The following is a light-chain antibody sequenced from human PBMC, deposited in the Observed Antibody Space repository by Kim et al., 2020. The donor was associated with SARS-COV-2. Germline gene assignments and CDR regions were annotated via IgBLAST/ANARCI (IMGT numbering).Light chain of an antibody. J-gene: IGLJ3*02. V-gene: IGLV3-1*01. CDR1: ILGAKY. CDR2: QDS. CDR3: QAFSCRTCL. Sequence: SYELTQPPSVSVSPGQTASITCSGDILGAKYACWYQQKPGQSPVLVIYQDSKRPSGFPERFSCSNSGNTATLTISGTPSLADAYYYCQAFSCRTCLFGGG.